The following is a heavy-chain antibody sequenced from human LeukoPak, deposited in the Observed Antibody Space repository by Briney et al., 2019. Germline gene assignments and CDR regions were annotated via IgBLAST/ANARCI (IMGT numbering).Heavy chain of an antibody. CDR1: GFTFSDYY. J-gene: IGHJ4*02. V-gene: IGHV3-11*04. CDR2: ISGSGSTI. Sequence: GGSLRLSCAASGFTFSDYYMSWIRQAPGKGVEWVSYISGSGSTIYYADSVKGRFTISRDNAKNSLYLQMNSLRAEDTAVYYCARDLRLGYCSGGSCKTYDSWGQGTLVTVSS. CDR3: ARDLRLGYCSGGSCKTYDS. D-gene: IGHD2-15*01.